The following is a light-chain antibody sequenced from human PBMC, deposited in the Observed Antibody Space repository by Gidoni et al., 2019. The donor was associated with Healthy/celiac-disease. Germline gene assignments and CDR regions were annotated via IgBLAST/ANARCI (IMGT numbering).Light chain of an antibody. CDR2: DAS. J-gene: IGKJ3*01. V-gene: IGKV3-11*01. CDR3: QQRSNWPLIFT. Sequence: EIVLTQSPATLSLSPGERATLSCRASQSVSSYLAWYQQKPGQAPRLLIYDASNRATRIPARFSGSGSRTDFTLTIRSLEPEDFAVYYCQQRSNWPLIFTFGPGTKVDIK. CDR1: QSVSSY.